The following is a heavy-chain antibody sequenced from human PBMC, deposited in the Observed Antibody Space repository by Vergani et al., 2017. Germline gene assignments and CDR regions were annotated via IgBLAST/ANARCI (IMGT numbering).Heavy chain of an antibody. J-gene: IGHJ3*02. D-gene: IGHD6-19*01. CDR1: GFPFYDYA. CDR3: AKAEYISGWSAFDI. CDR2: ISWNSGSI. V-gene: IGHV3-9*01. Sequence: EVPLVESGGGLVQPGRSLRLSCSASGFPFYDYAMHLVRQAPGEGLEWVSGISWNSGSIVDADSVKGRFNISRDNAKNSLYLQMNRLRAEDTALYYCAKAEYISGWSAFDIWGQGTMVTVSS.